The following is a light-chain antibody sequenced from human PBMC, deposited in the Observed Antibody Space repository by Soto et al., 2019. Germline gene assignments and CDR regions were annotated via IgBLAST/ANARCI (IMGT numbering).Light chain of an antibody. J-gene: IGKJ1*01. CDR3: QQYGSWT. CDR1: QTISSKN. CDR2: GTS. Sequence: EIVLTQSPGTLSVSPGERATLSCRASQTISSKNLAWYQQKPGQAPSLLIYGTSSRATGIPDRFSGSGSGTDFTLTISRLEPEDSAIYYCQQYGSWTFGQGTKVEI. V-gene: IGKV3-20*01.